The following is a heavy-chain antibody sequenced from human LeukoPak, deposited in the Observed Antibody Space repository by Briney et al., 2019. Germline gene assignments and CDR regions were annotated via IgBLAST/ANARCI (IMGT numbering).Heavy chain of an antibody. CDR1: GFAFSTYA. CDR2: ISNNGGYT. D-gene: IGHD2-15*01. J-gene: IGHJ4*02. Sequence: GGSLRLSCAASGFAFSTYAMSWVRQAPGKGLEWVSAISNNGGYTYYADSVQGRFTISRDNSKSTLCLQMNSLRAEDTAVYYCAKQLGYCSDGSCYFPYWGQGTLVTVSS. V-gene: IGHV3-23*01. CDR3: AKQLGYCSDGSCYFPY.